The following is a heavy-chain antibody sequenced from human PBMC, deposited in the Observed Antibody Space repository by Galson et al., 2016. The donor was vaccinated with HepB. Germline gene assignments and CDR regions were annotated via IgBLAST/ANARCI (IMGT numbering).Heavy chain of an antibody. CDR1: GYNFTNYD. CDR2: MTPNSGKT. J-gene: IGHJ4*02. V-gene: IGHV1-8*01. Sequence: SVKVSCKASGYNFTNYDINWVRQATGQGLEWLGWMTPNSGKTGYAQKFQGRLTLTRDTSTSTAYMELSSLTSDDTAVYFCARNREFTGDFDYWGQGALVTVSS. D-gene: IGHD7-27*01. CDR3: ARNREFTGDFDY.